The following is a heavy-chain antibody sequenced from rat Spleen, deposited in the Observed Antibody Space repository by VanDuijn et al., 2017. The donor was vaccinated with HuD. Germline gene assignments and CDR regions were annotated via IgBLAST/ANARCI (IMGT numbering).Heavy chain of an antibody. D-gene: IGHD1-2*01. CDR3: ARRLYDYFDY. CDR1: GFNFNDYW. Sequence: EVKLVESGGGLVQPGRSLKLSCAASGFNFNDYWMGWVRQAPTKGLEWVATISYDGSHTYYRDSVKGRFSISRDNARSTLSLQMDSLRSEDTATYYCARRLYDYFDYWGQGVMVTVSS. V-gene: IGHV5-29*01. J-gene: IGHJ2*01. CDR2: ISYDGSHT.